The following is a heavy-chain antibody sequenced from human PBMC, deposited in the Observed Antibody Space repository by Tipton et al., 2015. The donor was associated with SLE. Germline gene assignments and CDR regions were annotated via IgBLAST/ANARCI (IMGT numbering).Heavy chain of an antibody. D-gene: IGHD4-17*01. CDR3: ARANGANFDY. CDR1: RFTFSTYW. Sequence: SLRLSCAASRFTFSTYWMSWVRQAPGKGLEWVADINQDGSEKYYVDSVKGRFTISRDNAKNSLYLQMNSLRAEDTAVYYCARANGANFDYWGQGTLVTVAS. CDR2: INQDGSEK. J-gene: IGHJ4*02. V-gene: IGHV3-7*02.